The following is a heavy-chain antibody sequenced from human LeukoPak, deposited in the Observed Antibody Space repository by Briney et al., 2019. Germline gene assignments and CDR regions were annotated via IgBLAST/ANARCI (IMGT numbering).Heavy chain of an antibody. J-gene: IGHJ4*02. CDR1: GGSISSYY. CDR2: IYYSGST. V-gene: IGHV4-59*08. D-gene: IGHD1-26*01. CDR3: ARLNAEWGPRTYYFDY. Sequence: SETLSLTCTVSGGSISSYYWSWIRQPPGKGLEWIGYIYYSGSTNYNPSLKSRVTISVDTSKNQFSLKLSSVTAADTAVYYCARLNAEWGPRTYYFDYWGQGTLVTVSS.